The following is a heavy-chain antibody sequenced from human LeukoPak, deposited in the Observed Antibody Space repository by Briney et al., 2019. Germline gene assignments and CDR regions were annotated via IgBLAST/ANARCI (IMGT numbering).Heavy chain of an antibody. D-gene: IGHD3-22*01. CDR2: IYPGDSDT. J-gene: IGHJ4*02. Sequence: GESLKISCKGSGCSFTSYWIGWVRQMPGKGLEWMGIIYPGDSDTRYSPSFQGQVTISADKSISTAYLQWSSLKASDTAMYYCARHVYYYDSSGYYYVLDYWGQGTLVTVSS. CDR1: GCSFTSYW. V-gene: IGHV5-51*01. CDR3: ARHVYYYDSSGYYYVLDY.